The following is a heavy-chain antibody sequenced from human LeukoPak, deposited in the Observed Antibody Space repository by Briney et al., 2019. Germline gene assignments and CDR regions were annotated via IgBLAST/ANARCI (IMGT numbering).Heavy chain of an antibody. Sequence: SETLSLTCTVSGGSISSGGYYWSWIRQPPGKGLEWIGYIYHSGSTYYNPSLKSRVTISVDRSKNQFSLKLSSVTAADTAVYYCARGPPMAPWGQGTLVTVSS. V-gene: IGHV4-30-2*01. CDR1: GGSISSGGYY. CDR3: ARGPPMAP. D-gene: IGHD2-8*01. CDR2: IYHSGST. J-gene: IGHJ5*02.